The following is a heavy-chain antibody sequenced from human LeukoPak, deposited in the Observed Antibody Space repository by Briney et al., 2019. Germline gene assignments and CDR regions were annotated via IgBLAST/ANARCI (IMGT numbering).Heavy chain of an antibody. J-gene: IGHJ5*02. CDR2: INPNSGGT. CDR1: GYTFTGYY. D-gene: IGHD1-26*01. CDR3: ARVVWEWELLRSNWFDP. Sequence: GASVKVSCKASGYTFTGYYMHWVRQAPGQGLEWMGWINPNSGGTNYAKKFQGRVTMTRDTSISTAYMELSRLRSEDTAVYYCARVVWEWELLRSNWFDPWGQGTLVTVSS. V-gene: IGHV1-2*02.